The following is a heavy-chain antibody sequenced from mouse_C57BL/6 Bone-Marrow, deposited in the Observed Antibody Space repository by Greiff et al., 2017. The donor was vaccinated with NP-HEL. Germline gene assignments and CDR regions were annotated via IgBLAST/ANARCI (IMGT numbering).Heavy chain of an antibody. J-gene: IGHJ1*03. Sequence: QVQLQQSGAELVMPGASVKLSCKASGYTFTSYWMHWVKQRPGQGLEWIGEIDPSDSYTNYNQKFKGKSTLTVDKSSSTAYMQLSSLTSEDSAVYYCARDDYDIWYFDVWGTGTTVTVSS. V-gene: IGHV1-69*01. CDR3: ARDDYDIWYFDV. D-gene: IGHD2-4*01. CDR2: IDPSDSYT. CDR1: GYTFTSYW.